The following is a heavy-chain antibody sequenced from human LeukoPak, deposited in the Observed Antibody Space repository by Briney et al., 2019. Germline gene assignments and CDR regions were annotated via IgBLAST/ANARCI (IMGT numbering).Heavy chain of an antibody. J-gene: IGHJ3*02. CDR1: GGSFSGYY. CDR2: INHSGST. D-gene: IGHD6-19*01. Sequence: PSETLSLTCAVYGGSFSGYYWSWIRQPPGKGLEWIWEINHSGSTNYNPSLKSRVTISVDMSKNQFSLKLSSVTAADTAVYYCARGDSSGWYLDAFDIWGQGTMVTVSS. CDR3: ARGDSSGWYLDAFDI. V-gene: IGHV4-34*01.